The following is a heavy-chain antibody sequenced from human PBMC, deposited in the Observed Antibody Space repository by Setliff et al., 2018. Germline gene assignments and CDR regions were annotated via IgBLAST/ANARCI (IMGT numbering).Heavy chain of an antibody. J-gene: IGHJ6*03. V-gene: IGHV4-4*07. CDR1: GGSISSYY. CDR2: IYTSGST. CDR3: ARDSRGNPPNYMDV. Sequence: SETLSLTCTVSGGSISSYYWSWIRQPAGKGLEWIGRIYTSGSTNYNPSLKSRVTMSVDTSKNQFPLKLSSVTAADTAVYYCARDSRGNPPNYMDVWGKGTTVTVSS.